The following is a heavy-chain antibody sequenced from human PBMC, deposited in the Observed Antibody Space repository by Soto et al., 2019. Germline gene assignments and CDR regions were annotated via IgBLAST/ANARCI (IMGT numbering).Heavy chain of an antibody. CDR2: ISGSGGST. V-gene: IGHV3-23*01. CDR3: AKDGFDWLLYSASLGYFDY. D-gene: IGHD3-9*01. CDR1: GFTFSSYA. J-gene: IGHJ4*02. Sequence: GGSLRLSCAASGFTFSSYAMSWVRQAPGKGLEWVSAISGSGGSTYYADSVKGRFTISRDNSKNTLYLQMNSLRAEDTAVYYCAKDGFDWLLYSASLGYFDYWGQGTLVTVSS.